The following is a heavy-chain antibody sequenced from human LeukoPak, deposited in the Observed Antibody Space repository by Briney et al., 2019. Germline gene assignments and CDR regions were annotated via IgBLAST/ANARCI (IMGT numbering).Heavy chain of an antibody. D-gene: IGHD4/OR15-4a*01. CDR3: ARGFYGGYYYYYYMDV. CDR1: GYTFFSYW. V-gene: IGHV5-51*01. Sequence: GESLKISCKGSGYTFFSYWIGWVRQMPGKGLEWMGIIYPGDSETRYSPSFQGQVTISADRSISTAYLQWSSLKASDTAMYYCARGFYGGYYYYYYMDVWGKGTTVTVSS. CDR2: IYPGDSET. J-gene: IGHJ6*03.